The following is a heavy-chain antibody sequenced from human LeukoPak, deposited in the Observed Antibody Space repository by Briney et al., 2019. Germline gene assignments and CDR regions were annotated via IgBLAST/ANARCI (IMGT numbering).Heavy chain of an antibody. CDR1: GGSISSYY. Sequence: SETLSLTCTVSGGSISSYYWSWIRQPAGKGLEWIGRIYTSGSTNYNPSLKSRVTISVDTSKNQFSLKLSSVTAADTAVYYCARDPDYGGNSGFYYWGQGTLVTVSS. CDR2: IYTSGST. D-gene: IGHD4-23*01. J-gene: IGHJ4*02. V-gene: IGHV4-4*07. CDR3: ARDPDYGGNSGFYY.